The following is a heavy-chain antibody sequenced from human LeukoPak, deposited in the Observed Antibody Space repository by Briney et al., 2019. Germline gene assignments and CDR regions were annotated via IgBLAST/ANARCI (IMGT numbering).Heavy chain of an antibody. CDR2: VKKDGNQ. J-gene: IGHJ4*02. V-gene: IGHV3-7*01. D-gene: IGHD4-17*01. CDR1: GFTFTRHW. Sequence: PGGSLRLSCAASGFTFTRHWMGWVRQAPGKGLEWVASVKKDGNQYSVDSVKGRFIISRDNAGNSLSLQMSSLRVEDTAIYFCARGPDYGDRLDYFDYWGQGTLVTVSS. CDR3: ARGPDYGDRLDYFDY.